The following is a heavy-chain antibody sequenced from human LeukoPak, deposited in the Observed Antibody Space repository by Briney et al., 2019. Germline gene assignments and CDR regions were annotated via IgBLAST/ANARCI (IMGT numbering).Heavy chain of an antibody. J-gene: IGHJ3*02. CDR1: GFTFSTYE. CDR3: ASPWRSSGWYAFDI. CDR2: ISSSGSIK. Sequence: HPGGSLRLSCAASGFTFSTYEMNWVRQAPGKGLEWISFISSSGSIKYYADSLKGRFTISRDNAKNSLYLQMNSRRAEDTAVYYCASPWRSSGWYAFDIWGQGTMVTVSS. V-gene: IGHV3-48*03. D-gene: IGHD6-19*01.